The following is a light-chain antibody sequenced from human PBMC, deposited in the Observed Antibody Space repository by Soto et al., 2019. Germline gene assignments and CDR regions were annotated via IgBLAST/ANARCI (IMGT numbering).Light chain of an antibody. CDR2: DVS. CDR3: QQYNTN. V-gene: IGKV1-5*01. CDR1: QSINNW. Sequence: IQMTQSPSTVSASVGDRVTITSRASQSINNWLAWYQQKPGKAPKLLIYDVSSLGSGVPSRFSGSGSGAEFTLTISSLQPDDFATYYCQQYNTNFGGGTRVEIK. J-gene: IGKJ4*01.